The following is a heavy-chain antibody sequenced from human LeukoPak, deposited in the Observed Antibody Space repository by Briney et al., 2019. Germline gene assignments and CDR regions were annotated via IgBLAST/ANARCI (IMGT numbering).Heavy chain of an antibody. CDR2: INPSGGST. V-gene: IGHV1-46*03. D-gene: IGHD3-10*02. CDR1: GYTFTSYY. Sequence: ASVKVSCKASGYTFTSYYMHWVRQAPGQGLEWMGIINPSGGSTSYAQKFQGRVTMTRDTSTSTVYMGLSSLRSEDTAVYYCAREVLGLRCWDYWGQGTLVTASS. CDR3: AREVLGLRCWDY. J-gene: IGHJ4*02.